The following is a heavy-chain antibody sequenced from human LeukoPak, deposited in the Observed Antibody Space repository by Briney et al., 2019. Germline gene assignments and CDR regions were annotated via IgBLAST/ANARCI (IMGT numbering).Heavy chain of an antibody. Sequence: GGSLRLSCAASGFTFSDYYMSWIRQAPGKGLEWVSAISGSGGSTYYADSVKGRFTISRDNSKNTLYLQMNSLRAEDTAVYYCTRLYCGGGYCYYFDYWGQGTLVTVSS. CDR2: ISGSGGST. V-gene: IGHV3-23*01. CDR3: TRLYCGGGYCYYFDY. J-gene: IGHJ4*02. D-gene: IGHD2-21*01. CDR1: GFTFSDYY.